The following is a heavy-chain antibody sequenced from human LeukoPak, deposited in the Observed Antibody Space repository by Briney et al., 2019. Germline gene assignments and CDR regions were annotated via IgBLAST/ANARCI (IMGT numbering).Heavy chain of an antibody. Sequence: PGGSLRLSCAASGFILNNYAMNWVRQAPGKGLEWASAISGGGSSTHYADSVKGRFTISRDNSKNTLYLQMNSLRAEDTAVYYCAKAMYSSGWDDLDYWGQGTLVTVSS. J-gene: IGHJ4*02. CDR1: GFILNNYA. CDR2: ISGGGSST. CDR3: AKAMYSSGWDDLDY. V-gene: IGHV3-23*01. D-gene: IGHD6-19*01.